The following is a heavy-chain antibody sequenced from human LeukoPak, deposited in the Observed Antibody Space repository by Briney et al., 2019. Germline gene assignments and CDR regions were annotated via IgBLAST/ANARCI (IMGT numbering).Heavy chain of an antibody. CDR3: ARPAGRNTWNHPARS. V-gene: IGHV1-46*01. Sequence: ASVKVSCKASGYTFTSYYMHWVRQAPGQGLEWMGIINPSGGSTSYAQKFQGRVTMTRDTSTSTVYMELSSLRSEDTAVYYCARPAGRNTWNHPARSWGQETLVTVSS. D-gene: IGHD1-20*01. CDR1: GYTFTSYY. CDR2: INPSGGST. J-gene: IGHJ5*02.